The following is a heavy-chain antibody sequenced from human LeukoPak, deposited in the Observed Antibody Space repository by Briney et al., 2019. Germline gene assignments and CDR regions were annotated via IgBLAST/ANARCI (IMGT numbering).Heavy chain of an antibody. J-gene: IGHJ3*02. V-gene: IGHV1-2*02. CDR3: ARSRSLGDAFDI. CDR1: GYTFTGYY. Sequence: ASVKVSCKASGYTFTGYYMHWVRQAPGQGLEWMGWINPKSGGTNYAQKFQGRVTMTRDTSISTAYMELSRLRSDDTAVYYCARSRSLGDAFDIWGQGTMVTVSS. CDR2: INPKSGGT.